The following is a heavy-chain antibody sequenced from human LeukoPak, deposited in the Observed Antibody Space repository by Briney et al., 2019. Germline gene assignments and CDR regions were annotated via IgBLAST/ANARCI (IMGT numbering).Heavy chain of an antibody. CDR2: INHSGST. J-gene: IGHJ4*02. CDR1: GGSFSGYY. V-gene: IGHV4-34*01. D-gene: IGHD5-24*01. Sequence: PSETLSLTCAVYGGSFSGYYWSRIRQPPGKGLEWIGEINHSGSTNYNPSLKSRVTISVDTSKNQFSLKLSSVTAADTAVYYCARVSGWLQFNYWGQGTLVTVSS. CDR3: ARVSGWLQFNY.